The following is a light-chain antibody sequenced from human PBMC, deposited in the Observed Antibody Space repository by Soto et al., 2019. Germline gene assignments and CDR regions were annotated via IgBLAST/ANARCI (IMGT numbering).Light chain of an antibody. CDR2: KAS. V-gene: IGKV1-5*03. CDR3: QHYNSYSEA. Sequence: DIPMTQSPSTLSGSVGDIVTITGRASQTISSWLAWYQQKPGKAPKLLIYKASTLKSGVPSRFSGSGSGTEFTLTISSLQPDDFATYYCQHYNSYSEAFGQGTKVDIK. CDR1: QTISSW. J-gene: IGKJ1*01.